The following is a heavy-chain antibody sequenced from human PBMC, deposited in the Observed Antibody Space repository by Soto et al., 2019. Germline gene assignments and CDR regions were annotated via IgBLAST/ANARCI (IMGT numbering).Heavy chain of an antibody. CDR3: AKSDSSGWYSSQYYFDY. V-gene: IGHV3-23*01. J-gene: IGHJ4*02. CDR2: ISGSGGST. CDR1: GFTFSSYA. D-gene: IGHD6-19*01. Sequence: GGSLRLSCAASGFTFSSYAMSWVRQAPGKGLEWVSAISGSGGSTYYADSVKGRFTISRDNSKNTLYLQMNSLRAEDTAIYYCAKSDSSGWYSSQYYFDYWGQGTLVTVSS.